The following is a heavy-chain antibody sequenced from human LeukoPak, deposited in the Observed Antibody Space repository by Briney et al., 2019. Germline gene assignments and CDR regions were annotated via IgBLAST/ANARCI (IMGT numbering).Heavy chain of an antibody. CDR3: ASLYGSGSFPYYYGMDV. CDR2: IYYSGST. V-gene: IGHV4-59*08. J-gene: IGHJ6*02. D-gene: IGHD3-10*01. CDR1: GGSISSYY. Sequence: SETLSLTCTVSGGSISSYYWSWIRQPQGKGREWNGYIYYSGSTNYNPSLQSRVTISVATSKNQFSLKLSSVTAADTAVYYCASLYGSGSFPYYYGMDVWGQGTTVTVSS.